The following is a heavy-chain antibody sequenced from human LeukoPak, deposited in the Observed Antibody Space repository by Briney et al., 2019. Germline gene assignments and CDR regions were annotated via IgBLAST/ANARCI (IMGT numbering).Heavy chain of an antibody. Sequence: ASVKVSCKVSGYTLTELSMHWVRQAPGKGLEWMGGFDPEDGETIYAQKFQGRVTMTEDTSTDTAYMELSSLRSEDTAVYYCATGNITMVRGVISFGWFDPWGQGTLVTVSS. CDR1: GYTLTELS. V-gene: IGHV1-24*01. J-gene: IGHJ5*02. CDR3: ATGNITMVRGVISFGWFDP. CDR2: FDPEDGET. D-gene: IGHD3-10*01.